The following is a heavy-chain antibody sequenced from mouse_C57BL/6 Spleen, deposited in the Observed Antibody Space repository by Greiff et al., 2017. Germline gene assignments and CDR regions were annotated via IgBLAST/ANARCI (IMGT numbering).Heavy chain of an antibody. Sequence: VQLQQSGAELVKPGASVKLSCKASGYTFTEYTIHWVKQRPGQGLEWIGWFYPGSGSIKYNEKFKDKATLTADKSSSTVYMELSRMTSEDSAVYFCARHGPNWNVAPYYFDYWGQGTTLTVSS. CDR1: GYTFTEYT. J-gene: IGHJ2*01. V-gene: IGHV1-62-2*01. D-gene: IGHD4-1*01. CDR2: FYPGSGSI. CDR3: ARHGPNWNVAPYYFDY.